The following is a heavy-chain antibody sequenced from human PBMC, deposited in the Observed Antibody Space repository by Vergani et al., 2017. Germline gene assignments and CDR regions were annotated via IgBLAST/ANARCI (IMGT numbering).Heavy chain of an antibody. D-gene: IGHD2-15*01. J-gene: IGHJ4*02. CDR3: ANLGYCTGDSCHSVR. Sequence: QVQLQESGPGLVKSSETLSLTCSVSFDSIRNLYCNWIRQPPGKGLEWIGSIHYSKNTNYNPSLKTRVTISVDTSKNPFSLTLTSVTAADTAVYYCANLGYCTGDSCHSVRWGPGTLVTVSS. CDR2: IHYSKNT. V-gene: IGHV4-59*11. CDR1: FDSIRNLY.